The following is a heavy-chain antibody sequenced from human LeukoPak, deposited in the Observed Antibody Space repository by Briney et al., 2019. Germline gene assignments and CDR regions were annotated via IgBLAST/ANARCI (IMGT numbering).Heavy chain of an antibody. CDR2: IYYSGST. CDR1: GGSISTSNYY. V-gene: IGHV4-39*01. D-gene: IGHD3-10*01. J-gene: IGHJ2*01. Sequence: SETLSLTCTVSGGSISTSNYYWGWIRQPPGTGLEWIGSIYYSGSTYYSPSLKSRVTIFVDTSKNQFSLRLSSVTAADTAVYYCATSHLNGEFWYYDLWGRGTLVTVSS. CDR3: ATSHLNGEFWYYDL.